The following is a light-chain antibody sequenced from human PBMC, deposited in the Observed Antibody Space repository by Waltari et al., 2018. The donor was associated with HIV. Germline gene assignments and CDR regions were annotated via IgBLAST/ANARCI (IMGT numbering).Light chain of an antibody. J-gene: IGKJ2*01. CDR2: WAS. CDR3: QQHYSVPQT. CDR1: QSVVYNSNNKNY. V-gene: IGKV4-1*01. Sequence: DIVMTQSPDSLAVSLGERATINCKSSQSVVYNSNNKNYLDGYQQKPGQSPQLIISWASTRKSGVPDRFSGSVSGTDFTLTISSLQAEDVAVYFCQQHYSVPQTFGQGTRLEI.